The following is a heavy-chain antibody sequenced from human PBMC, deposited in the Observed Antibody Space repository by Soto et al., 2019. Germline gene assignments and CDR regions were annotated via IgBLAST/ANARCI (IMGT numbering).Heavy chain of an antibody. CDR2: IIPILGTA. Sequence: QVQLVQSGAEVKKPGASVKVSCKASGGTFSSYAIRWVRQAPGQGLEWMGGIIPILGTANYAQKFQGRVTITADKSTRTAYVELGSLGSEDTAVYYCARGRLELRGYGYYYYGMDVWGQGATVTVSS. CDR1: GGTFSSYA. V-gene: IGHV1-69*06. J-gene: IGHJ6*02. D-gene: IGHD1-7*01. CDR3: ARGRLELRGYGYYYYGMDV.